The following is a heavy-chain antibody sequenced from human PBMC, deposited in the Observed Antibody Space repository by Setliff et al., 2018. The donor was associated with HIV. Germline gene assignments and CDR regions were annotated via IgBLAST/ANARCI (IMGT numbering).Heavy chain of an antibody. CDR1: GDTFNSHA. CDR3: ARDRVRITIFGANDASDI. Sequence: ASVKVSCKASGDTFNSHAISWVRQAPGQGLEWMGIINPSGGSSTYAQKFQGRVAMTRDTSTSTVYMELSSLRSEDTAVYYCARDRVRITIFGANDASDIWGQGTMVTVSS. J-gene: IGHJ3*02. CDR2: INPSGGSS. V-gene: IGHV1-46*02. D-gene: IGHD3-3*01.